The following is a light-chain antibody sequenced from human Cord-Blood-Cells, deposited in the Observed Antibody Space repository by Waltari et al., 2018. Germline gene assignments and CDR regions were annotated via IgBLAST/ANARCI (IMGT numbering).Light chain of an antibody. J-gene: IGKJ4*01. CDR2: GAS. Sequence: EIVLTQSPGTLSLSPVESATLSCRASQSVSSSYLAWYQQKPGQAPRLLIYGASSRATGIPDRFSGSGSGTDFTLTISRLEPEDFAVCYCQQYGSSLLTFGGGPKVEIK. V-gene: IGKV3-20*01. CDR3: QQYGSSLLT. CDR1: QSVSSSY.